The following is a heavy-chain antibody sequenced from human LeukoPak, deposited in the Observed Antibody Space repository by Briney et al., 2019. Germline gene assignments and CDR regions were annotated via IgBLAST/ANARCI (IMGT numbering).Heavy chain of an antibody. Sequence: SETLSLTCAVYGGSFSGYYWSWIRQPPGKGLEWIGEISHSGSSNYNPSLKSRVTISVDTSKNQFSLKLSSVTAADTAVYYCARTRRLAYCGGDCSAFQHWGQGTLVTVSS. V-gene: IGHV4-34*01. J-gene: IGHJ1*01. CDR2: ISHSGSS. D-gene: IGHD2-21*02. CDR3: ARTRRLAYCGGDCSAFQH. CDR1: GGSFSGYY.